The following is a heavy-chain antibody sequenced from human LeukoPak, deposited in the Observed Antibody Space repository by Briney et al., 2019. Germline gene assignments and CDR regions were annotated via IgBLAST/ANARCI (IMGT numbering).Heavy chain of an antibody. V-gene: IGHV1-2*02. CDR3: ARGSRDGYNFIEFDY. Sequence: ASVKVSCKASGYTFTGYYMHWVRQAPGQGLEWMGWINPNSGGTNYAQKFQGRVTMTRDTSTSTVYMELSSLRSEDTAVYYCARGSRDGYNFIEFDYWGQGTLVTVSS. CDR1: GYTFTGYY. J-gene: IGHJ4*02. CDR2: INPNSGGT. D-gene: IGHD5-24*01.